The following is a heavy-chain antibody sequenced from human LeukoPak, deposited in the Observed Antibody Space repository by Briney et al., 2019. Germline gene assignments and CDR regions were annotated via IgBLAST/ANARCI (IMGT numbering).Heavy chain of an antibody. J-gene: IGHJ6*02. CDR1: GFTFSSYE. Sequence: GSLRLSCAASGFTFSSYEMNWVRQAPGEGLEWVSSISSSGSTIYYADSVKGRFTISRDNAKNSLYLQMNSLRAEDTAVYYCARDVLTPNSYGMDVWGQGTTVTV. D-gene: IGHD4-23*01. CDR2: ISSSGSTI. CDR3: ARDVLTPNSYGMDV. V-gene: IGHV3-48*03.